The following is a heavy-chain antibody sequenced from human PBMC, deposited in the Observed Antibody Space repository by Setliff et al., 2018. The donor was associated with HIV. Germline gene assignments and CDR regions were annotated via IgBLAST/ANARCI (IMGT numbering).Heavy chain of an antibody. CDR2: INPKGGGT. J-gene: IGHJ4*02. Sequence: ASVKVSCKASGYIFTVYPMHWVRQAPGQGLEWMGWINPKGGGTKYAAKFEGRVTMTWDTSISTAYMVLNRLTFDDTAVYFCARVRLGYNDLTPPRYTHALGYWGQGTLVTVSS. CDR3: ARVRLGYNDLTPPRYTHALGY. CDR1: GYIFTVYP. D-gene: IGHD6-25*01. V-gene: IGHV1-2*02.